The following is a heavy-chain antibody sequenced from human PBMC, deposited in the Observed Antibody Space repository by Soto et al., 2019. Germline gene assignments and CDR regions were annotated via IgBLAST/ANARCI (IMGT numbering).Heavy chain of an antibody. V-gene: IGHV4-39*01. CDR2: VHYSGSA. CDR3: ARHRWGSGSYSGLLDF. J-gene: IGHJ4*02. D-gene: IGHD3-10*01. CDR1: GGSISTSSYF. Sequence: QLQLQESGPGLVKPSETLSLTCSVSGGSISTSSYFWGWIRQPTGKGLEWVGAVHYSGSANYRSSLQSRVTISVDTSQNQFSLRLRSVTAADTAVYYCARHRWGSGSYSGLLDFWGQGALVTVSS.